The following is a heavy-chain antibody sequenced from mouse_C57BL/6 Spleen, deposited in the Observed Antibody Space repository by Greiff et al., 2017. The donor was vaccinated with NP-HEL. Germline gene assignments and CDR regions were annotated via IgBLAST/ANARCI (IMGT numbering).Heavy chain of an antibody. V-gene: IGHV3-6*01. CDR1: GYSITSGYY. J-gene: IGHJ1*03. D-gene: IGHD1-1*01. CDR3: ARVENYYGSSYGWYFDV. CDR2: ISYDGSN. Sequence: EVKLVESGPGLVKPSQSLSLTCSVTGYSITSGYYWNWIRQFPGNQLEWMGYISYDGSNNYNPSLKNRISITRDTSKNQFFLKLNSVTTEDTATYYCARVENYYGSSYGWYFDVWGTGTTVTVSS.